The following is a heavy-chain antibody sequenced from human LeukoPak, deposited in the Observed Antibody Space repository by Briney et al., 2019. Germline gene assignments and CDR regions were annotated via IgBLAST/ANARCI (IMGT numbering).Heavy chain of an antibody. V-gene: IGHV4-59*01. CDR3: ARGDYYDSSGYSNWFDP. CDR1: GGSISSYY. Sequence: SETLSLTCTVSGGSISSYYWSWIRQPPGKGLEWIGYIYYSGSTNYNPSLKSRVTISVVTSKNQFSLKLSSVTAADTAVYYCARGDYYDSSGYSNWFDPWGQGTLVTVSS. J-gene: IGHJ5*02. CDR2: IYYSGST. D-gene: IGHD3-22*01.